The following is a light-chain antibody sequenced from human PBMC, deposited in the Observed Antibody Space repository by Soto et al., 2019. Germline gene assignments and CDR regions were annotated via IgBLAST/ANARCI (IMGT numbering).Light chain of an antibody. CDR1: QSISSD. CDR2: GAS. Sequence: ETVMTQSPATLSVSPGERATLSCRASQSISSDVAWYQQNPGQAPRLLIYGASTSAPGIPGRFSGSGSGREFTLTISSLQSEDVAVYYCQQYNNWPRTFGQGTKLEIK. J-gene: IGKJ2*01. CDR3: QQYNNWPRT. V-gene: IGKV3-15*01.